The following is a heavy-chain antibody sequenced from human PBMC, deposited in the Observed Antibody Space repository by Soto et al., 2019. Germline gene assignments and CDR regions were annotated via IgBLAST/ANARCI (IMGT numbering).Heavy chain of an antibody. CDR1: GFTVSSNY. Sequence: EVQLVESGGGLIQPGGSLRLSCAASGFTVSSNYMSWVRQAPGKGLEWVSAISGSGGSTYYADSVKGRFTISRDNSKNTLYLQMNSLRAEDTAVYYCAKDTAPRRFDPWGQGTLVTVSS. V-gene: IGHV3-23*04. CDR3: AKDTAPRRFDP. CDR2: ISGSGGST. J-gene: IGHJ5*02.